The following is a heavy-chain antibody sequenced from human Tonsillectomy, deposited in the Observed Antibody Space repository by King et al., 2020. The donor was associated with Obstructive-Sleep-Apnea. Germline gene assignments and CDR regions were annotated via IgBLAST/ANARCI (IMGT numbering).Heavy chain of an antibody. CDR2: IHHSGST. Sequence: QESGPGLVQPSETLSLTCTVSGGSSSTYYWSWIRQPPGKGLEWIGYIHHSGSTNYSPSLKSRLTISVDTSKNQFSLKLDSVTAADTAVYYCARAPELEDWSGDYYSYFFDYWGQGTLVTVSS. CDR1: GGSSSTYY. J-gene: IGHJ4*02. CDR3: ARAPELEDWSGDYYSYFFDY. D-gene: IGHD3-3*01. V-gene: IGHV4-59*01.